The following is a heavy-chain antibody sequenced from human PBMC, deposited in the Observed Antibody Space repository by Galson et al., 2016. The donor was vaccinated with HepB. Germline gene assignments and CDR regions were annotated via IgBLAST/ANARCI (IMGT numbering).Heavy chain of an antibody. V-gene: IGHV3-30*18. D-gene: IGHD2/OR15-2a*01. Sequence: SLRLSCAASGFTFSKYGMHWVRQAPGKGLEWVAADSMDGRRKFYADSVKGRFTISRDNSNNMLFLQMSSLRPDGTAVYYCAKRHEYCPPVGCSVDYWGQGTLVFVSS. J-gene: IGHJ4*02. CDR2: DSMDGRRK. CDR1: GFTFSKYG. CDR3: AKRHEYCPPVGCSVDY.